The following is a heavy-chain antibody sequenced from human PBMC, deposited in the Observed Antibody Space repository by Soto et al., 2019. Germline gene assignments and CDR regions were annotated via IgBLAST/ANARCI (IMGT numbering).Heavy chain of an antibody. D-gene: IGHD4-17*01. Sequence: EVQLVESGGGLVKPGGSLRLSCAASGFTFSSYSMNWVRQAPGKGLEWVSSISSGSDYIFYADSVKGRSTISRDNAKNSLFLQMNSLTAEDTAVYYCVRSPVGAAFNVWGQGTVVTVSS. J-gene: IGHJ3*01. CDR3: VRSPVGAAFNV. CDR2: ISSGSDYI. V-gene: IGHV3-21*01. CDR1: GFTFSSYS.